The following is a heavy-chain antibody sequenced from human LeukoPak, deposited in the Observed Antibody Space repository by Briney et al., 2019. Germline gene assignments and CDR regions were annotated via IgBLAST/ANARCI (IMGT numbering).Heavy chain of an antibody. V-gene: IGHV1-18*01. Sequence: ASVKVSCKASGYTFTTYGISWVRQAPGQGLEWMGWISTYNTNSNYAQKLQGRVTMTTDTSASTAYMELRSLRSDDTAVYYCARTTVTTYYFDCWGQGTLVTVSS. J-gene: IGHJ4*02. CDR1: GYTFTTYG. CDR3: ARTTVTTYYFDC. CDR2: ISTYNTNS. D-gene: IGHD4-17*01.